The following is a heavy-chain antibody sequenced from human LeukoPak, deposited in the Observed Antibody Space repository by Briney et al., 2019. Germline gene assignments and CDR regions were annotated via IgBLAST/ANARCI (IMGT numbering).Heavy chain of an antibody. D-gene: IGHD4-17*01. CDR3: AKVYGTTVTTGGDY. CDR1: GFTFSSYG. V-gene: IGHV3-30*18. Sequence: GRSLRLSCAASGFTFSSYGMHWVRQAPGKGLEWVAVISYDGSNKYYADSVKGRFTISRDNSKNTLYLQMNSLRAEDAAVYYCAKVYGTTVTTGGDYWGQGTLVTVSS. CDR2: ISYDGSNK. J-gene: IGHJ4*02.